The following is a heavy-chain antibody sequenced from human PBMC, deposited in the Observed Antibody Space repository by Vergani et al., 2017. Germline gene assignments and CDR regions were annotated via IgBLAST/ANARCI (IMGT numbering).Heavy chain of an antibody. CDR1: GASIRSSNYY. CDR2: IYYSGST. D-gene: IGHD5-24*01. Sequence: QLQLQESGPGLVKPSATLSLTCSVSGASIRSSNYYWGWIRQPPGKRVEWIASIYYSGSTYYNPSLKSRGIISVDTSKNQFSLKLSSVTAADTAVYFCARDSTVEMRVKFRRIDTGGREIRVTVSS. V-gene: IGHV4-39*02. J-gene: IGHJ5*02. CDR3: ARDSTVEMRVKFRRIDT.